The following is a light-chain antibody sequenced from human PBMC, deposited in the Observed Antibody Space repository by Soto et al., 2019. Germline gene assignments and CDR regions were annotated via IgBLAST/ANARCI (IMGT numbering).Light chain of an antibody. J-gene: IGLJ3*02. CDR1: SSNIGSNT. CDR2: SNN. V-gene: IGLV1-44*01. Sequence: QSVLTQPPSASGTPGQRVTISCSGSSSNIGSNTVNWYQQLPGTAPKLLIYSNNQRPSGVPDRFSGSKSGTSASLAISGLQSEDEAAYYCAAWDDSLNGRWVFGGGTKLTVL. CDR3: AAWDDSLNGRWV.